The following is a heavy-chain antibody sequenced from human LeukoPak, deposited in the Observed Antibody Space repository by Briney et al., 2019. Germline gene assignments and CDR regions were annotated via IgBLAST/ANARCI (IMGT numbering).Heavy chain of an antibody. CDR2: IIPIFGTA. CDR1: GYTFTAYG. CDR3: AREVDTAMTRFDY. V-gene: IGHV1-69*05. Sequence: SVKVSCKASGYTFTAYGINWVRQAPGQGLEWMGRIIPIFGTANYAQKFQGRVAITTDESTSTAYMELSSLRSEDTAVYYCAREVDTAMTRFDYWGQGTLVTVSS. J-gene: IGHJ4*02. D-gene: IGHD5-18*01.